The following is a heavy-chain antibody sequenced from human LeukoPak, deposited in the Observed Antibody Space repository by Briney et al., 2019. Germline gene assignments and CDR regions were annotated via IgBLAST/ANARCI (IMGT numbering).Heavy chain of an antibody. J-gene: IGHJ6*02. V-gene: IGHV3-7*01. CDR1: GFTFSSYS. CDR3: ARDPLNYYYYGMDV. CDR2: IKQDGSEK. Sequence: GGSLRLSCAASGFTFSSYSMNWVRQAPGKGLEWVANIKQDGSEKYYVDSVKGRFTISRDNAKNSLYLQMNSLRAEDTAVYYCARDPLNYYYYGMDVWGQGTTVTVSS.